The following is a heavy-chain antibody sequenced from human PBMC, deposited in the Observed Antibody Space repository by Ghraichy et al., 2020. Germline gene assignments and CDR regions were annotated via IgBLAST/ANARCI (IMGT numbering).Heavy chain of an antibody. CDR2: VRYDGSTE. Sequence: GGSLRLSCAASGFTFSSYGMHWVRQAPGKGLEWVAFVRYDGSTEYYADSVKGRFTISRDNSKNTLYLQMNSLRADDTAMYYCAKEGGGHDVGATTFAFALLGQGPMVTVPS. CDR3: AKEGGGHDVGATTFAFAL. J-gene: IGHJ3*01. D-gene: IGHD1-26*01. CDR1: GFTFSSYG. V-gene: IGHV3-30*02.